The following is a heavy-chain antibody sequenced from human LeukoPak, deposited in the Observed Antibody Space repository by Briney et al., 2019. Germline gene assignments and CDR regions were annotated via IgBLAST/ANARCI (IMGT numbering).Heavy chain of an antibody. V-gene: IGHV1-2*02. CDR2: INPNSGGT. J-gene: IGHJ5*02. Sequence: ASVKVSCKASGYTFTGYSIHWARQAPGQGLEWMGWINPNSGGTNYAQKFQGRVTMTRDTSISTAYMELSRLRSDDTAVYYCARGSNFYDILTGGRYNWFDPWGQGTLVTVSS. CDR3: ARGSNFYDILTGGRYNWFDP. CDR1: GYTFTGYS. D-gene: IGHD3-9*01.